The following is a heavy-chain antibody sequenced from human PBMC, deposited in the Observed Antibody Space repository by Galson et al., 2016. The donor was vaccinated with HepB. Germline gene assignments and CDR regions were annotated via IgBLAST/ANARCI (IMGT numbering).Heavy chain of an antibody. CDR3: ARFIASPWNDYYYYGMDV. CDR1: GFIFRSYA. CDR2: ISNDGSNK. V-gene: IGHV3-30-3*01. J-gene: IGHJ6*04. Sequence: SLRLSCADSGFIFRSYAMNWVRLAPGKGLEWLAVISNDGSNKYFADSVKGRFTISRDNSKNTLYLQMNSLRAEDTAVYYCARFIASPWNDYYYYGMDVWGKGTTVTISS. D-gene: IGHD1-1*01.